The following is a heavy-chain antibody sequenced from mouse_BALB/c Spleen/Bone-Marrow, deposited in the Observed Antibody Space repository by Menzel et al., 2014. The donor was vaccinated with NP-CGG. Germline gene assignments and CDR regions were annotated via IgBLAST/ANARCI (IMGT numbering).Heavy chain of an antibody. CDR3: IRSAGTGFAY. CDR2: INPSNGGT. J-gene: IGHJ3*01. D-gene: IGHD3-3*01. V-gene: IGHV1-53*01. CDR1: GYTFTSYY. Sequence: QVQLQQSGTELVKPGASVKLSCKASGYTFTSYYMFWVKQRPGQGLEWIGEINPSNGGTVFNEKFKSKVTLTVDKSSSTAYIQTSGLTSEDSSVYYCIRSAGTGFAYWGQGTLVTVS.